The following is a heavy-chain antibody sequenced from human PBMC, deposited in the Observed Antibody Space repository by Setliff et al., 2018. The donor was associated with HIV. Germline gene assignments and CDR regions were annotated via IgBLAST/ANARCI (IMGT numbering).Heavy chain of an antibody. J-gene: IGHJ4*02. CDR2: VHHGGGT. V-gene: IGHV4-34*01. CDR3: ATFFVSTATTQDY. Sequence: SETLSLTCAVHGGPLTDHYWNWIRQSPGKGLEWIAEVHHGGGTKYNPSLKSRVTVSLDMSKNQFSLKLNSLTAADTGVYYCATFFVSTATTQDYWGQGTLVTVSS. D-gene: IGHD4-17*01. CDR1: GGPLTDHY.